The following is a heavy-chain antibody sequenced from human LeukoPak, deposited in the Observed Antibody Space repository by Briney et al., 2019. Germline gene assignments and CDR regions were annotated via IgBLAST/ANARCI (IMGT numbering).Heavy chain of an antibody. V-gene: IGHV3-48*04. CDR2: ISSSSSTI. Sequence: GGSLRLSCAASGFTFSSYSMNWVRQAPGKGLEWVSYISSSSSTIYYADSVKGRFTISRDNAKNSLYLQMNSLRAEDTAVYYCARDREFITGTYYYYYMDVWDKGTTVTVSS. CDR3: ARDREFITGTYYYYYMDV. CDR1: GFTFSSYS. J-gene: IGHJ6*03. D-gene: IGHD1-20*01.